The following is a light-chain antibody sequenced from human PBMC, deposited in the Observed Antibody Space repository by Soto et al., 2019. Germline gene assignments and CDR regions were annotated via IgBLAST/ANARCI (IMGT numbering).Light chain of an antibody. Sequence: EIVMPQSPAPLSVSPGGRATLSCRASQSISGTLAWYQQKPGQAPRLLIYGASTRATSFPARFSGSGSGTDFTLTISSLQSEDFAVYYCQQDNNWPWTFGQGTKVDIK. CDR1: QSISGT. CDR2: GAS. J-gene: IGKJ1*01. CDR3: QQDNNWPWT. V-gene: IGKV3-15*01.